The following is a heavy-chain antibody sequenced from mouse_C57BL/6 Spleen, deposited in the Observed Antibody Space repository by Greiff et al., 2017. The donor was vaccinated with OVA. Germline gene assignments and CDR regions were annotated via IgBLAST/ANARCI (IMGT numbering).Heavy chain of an antibody. V-gene: IGHV5-17*01. CDR2: ISSGSSTI. J-gene: IGHJ4*01. CDR3: ARSYGYAMDY. CDR1: GFTFSDYG. D-gene: IGHD2-12*01. Sequence: EVKLLESGGGLVKPGGSLKLSCAASGFTFSDYGMHWVRQAPETGLEWVAYISSGSSTIYYAENVKGRVTISRDSAKNTLCLQMTSLRSEDTAMDYCARSYGYAMDYWGQGTSVTVSS.